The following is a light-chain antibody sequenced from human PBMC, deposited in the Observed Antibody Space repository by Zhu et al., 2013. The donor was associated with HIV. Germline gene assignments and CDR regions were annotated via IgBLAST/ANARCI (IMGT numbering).Light chain of an antibody. CDR1: QSVANNY. CDR2: GTS. CDR3: QLYGDLIPAT. Sequence: EIVLTQSPGTLSLSPGERGALSCRASQSVANNYLAWYQHKPGQPPRLLIYGTSNRATGVPARFSGRGSETEFTLTISRLEPEDFAVYYCQLYGDLIPATFGQGTKVEIK. J-gene: IGKJ1*01. V-gene: IGKV3-20*01.